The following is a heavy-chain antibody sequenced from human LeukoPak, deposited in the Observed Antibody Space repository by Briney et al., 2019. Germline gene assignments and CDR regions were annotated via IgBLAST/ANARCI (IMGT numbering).Heavy chain of an antibody. J-gene: IGHJ6*03. Sequence: GSVKVSCKASGYTFTSYDINWVRQATGQGLEWMGWMNPNSGNTGYAQKFQGRVTMTRNTSISTAYMELSSLRSEDTAVYYCARGRAVADTSDYYYYMDVWGKGPRSPSP. D-gene: IGHD6-19*01. CDR2: MNPNSGNT. CDR3: ARGRAVADTSDYYYYMDV. V-gene: IGHV1-8*01. CDR1: GYTFTSYD.